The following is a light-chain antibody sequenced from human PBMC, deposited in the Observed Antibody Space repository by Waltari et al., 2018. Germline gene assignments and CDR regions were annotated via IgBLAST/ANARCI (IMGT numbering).Light chain of an antibody. Sequence: QSALTQPPSASGSPGQSVPISCTGTSRDVGGYNYVPWYQQHPGKAPKLLIYEVNKRPSGVPDRLSGSKSGSTASLTVSGLQAEDEAHYYCSSYAGSNIVVFGGGTKLTVL. J-gene: IGLJ2*01. CDR3: SSYAGSNIVV. V-gene: IGLV2-8*01. CDR2: EVN. CDR1: SRDVGGYNY.